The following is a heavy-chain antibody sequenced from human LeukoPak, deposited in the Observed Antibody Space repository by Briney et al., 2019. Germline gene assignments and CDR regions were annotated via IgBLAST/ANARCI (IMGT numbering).Heavy chain of an antibody. Sequence: PGGSLRLSCAASGFTFSSYNMNWGRQAPGKGLEWLTFILHDGSKAYYADSINGRFTISRDNSNNTIFLQMNSLRTEDTAVYYCAKDRYGSGSNWLDPWGQGTLVTVSS. V-gene: IGHV3-30*18. J-gene: IGHJ5*02. CDR2: ILHDGSKA. CDR3: AKDRYGSGSNWLDP. CDR1: GFTFSSYN. D-gene: IGHD3-10*01.